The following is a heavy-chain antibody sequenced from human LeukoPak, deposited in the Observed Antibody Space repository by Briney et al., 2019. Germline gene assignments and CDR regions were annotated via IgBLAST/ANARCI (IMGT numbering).Heavy chain of an antibody. D-gene: IGHD3-22*01. CDR1: GFTFSSYG. CDR2: IRYDRSNK. J-gene: IGHJ4*02. Sequence: PGGSLRLSCAASGFTFSSYGMHWVRQAPGKGLEWVAFIRYDRSNKYYADSVKGRFTISRDNSKNTLYLQMNGLRAEDTAVYYCAKDGDYYDSSGYPGGDYWGQGTLVTVSS. CDR3: AKDGDYYDSSGYPGGDY. V-gene: IGHV3-30*02.